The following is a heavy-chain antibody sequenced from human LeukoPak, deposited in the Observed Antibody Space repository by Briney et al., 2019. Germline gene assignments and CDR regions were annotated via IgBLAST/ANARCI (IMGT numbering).Heavy chain of an antibody. J-gene: IGHJ4*02. V-gene: IGHV4-39*01. CDR2: IYYSGNT. Sequence: SETLSLTCTVSGVSISSSNSYWGWIRQPPGKGLEWIGSIYYSGNTYYNASLKSQVSISIDTSKNQFSLTSVTAADTAVYYCARQTGSGLFILPGGQGTLVTVSS. CDR1: GVSISSSNSY. CDR3: ARQTGSGLFILP. D-gene: IGHD3/OR15-3a*01.